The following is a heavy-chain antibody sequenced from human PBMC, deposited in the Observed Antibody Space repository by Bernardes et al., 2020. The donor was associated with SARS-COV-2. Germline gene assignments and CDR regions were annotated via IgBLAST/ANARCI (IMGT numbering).Heavy chain of an antibody. Sequence: GGSLRLSCAASGFTFGDHTINWVRQAPGKGLEWVSSISSSSGYIYYADSVKGRFTISRDNSKNSLWLQMNNLRAEDTAVYYCARDSGYSYGLNYWGQGTLVTVSS. CDR3: ARDSGYSYGLNY. V-gene: IGHV3-21*06. D-gene: IGHD5-18*01. CDR1: GFTFGDHT. J-gene: IGHJ4*02. CDR2: ISSSSGYI.